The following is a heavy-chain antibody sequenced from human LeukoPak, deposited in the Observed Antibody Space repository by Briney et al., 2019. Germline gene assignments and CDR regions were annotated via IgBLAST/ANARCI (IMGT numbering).Heavy chain of an antibody. CDR1: GYTFTSYA. D-gene: IGHD6-19*01. J-gene: IGHJ3*02. CDR2: INAGNGNT. CDR3: ALRGSGWKGSAFDI. V-gene: IGHV1-3*01. Sequence: ASVKVSCKASGYTFTSYAMHWVRQAPGQRLEWMGWINAGNGNTKYSQKFQGRVTITRDTSASTAYMELSSLRSEDTAVYYCALRGSGWKGSAFDIWGQGTMVTVSS.